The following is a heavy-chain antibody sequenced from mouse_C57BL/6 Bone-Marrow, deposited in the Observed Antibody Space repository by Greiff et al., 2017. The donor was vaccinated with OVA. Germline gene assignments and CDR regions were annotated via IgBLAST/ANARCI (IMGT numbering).Heavy chain of an antibody. D-gene: IGHD2-4*01. CDR2: IDPSDSYT. J-gene: IGHJ4*01. Sequence: QVHVKQPGAELVKPGASVKLSCKASGYTFTSYWMQWVKQRPGQGLEWIGEIDPSDSYTNYNQKFKGKATLTVDTSSSTAYMQLSSLTSEDSAVYFCARECYDYDYAMDYWGQGTSVTVSS. CDR1: GYTFTSYW. CDR3: ARECYDYDYAMDY. V-gene: IGHV1-50*01.